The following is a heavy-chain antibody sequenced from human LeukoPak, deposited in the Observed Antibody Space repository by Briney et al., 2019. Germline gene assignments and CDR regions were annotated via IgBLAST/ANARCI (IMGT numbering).Heavy chain of an antibody. J-gene: IGHJ5*01. D-gene: IGHD3-9*01. CDR2: ISSSSSYI. V-gene: IGHV3-21*01. CDR1: GFTFSSYP. Sequence: PGGSLRLSCAASGFTFSSYPMNWVRQAPGKGLEWVSCISSSSSYIYYADSVKGRFTISRDNPKNSLILQMDSLIAEDTAVYYCARGKTAFDILTGYDSWGQGTLVTVSS. CDR3: ARGKTAFDILTGYDS.